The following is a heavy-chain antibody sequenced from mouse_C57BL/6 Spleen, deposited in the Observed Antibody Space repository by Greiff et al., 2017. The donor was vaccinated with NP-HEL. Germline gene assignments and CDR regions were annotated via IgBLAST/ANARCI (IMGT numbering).Heavy chain of an antibody. CDR3: ARSKGNYGIDY. Sequence: QVQLKESGAELARPGASVKLSCKASGYTFTSYGISWVKQRTGQGLEWIGEIYPRSGNTYYNEKFKGKATLTADKSSSTAYMELRSLTSEDSAVYFCARSKGNYGIDYWGQGTTLTVSS. CDR1: GYTFTSYG. D-gene: IGHD2-1*01. J-gene: IGHJ2*01. V-gene: IGHV1-81*01. CDR2: IYPRSGNT.